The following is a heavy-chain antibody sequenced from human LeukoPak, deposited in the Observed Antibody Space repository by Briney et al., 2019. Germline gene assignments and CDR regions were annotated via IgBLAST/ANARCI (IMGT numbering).Heavy chain of an antibody. CDR2: INWNGGST. CDR1: GFTFDDYG. Sequence: PGGSLRLSCAASGFTFDDYGMSWVRQAPGKGLEWVSGINWNGGSTGYADSVKGRFTISRDNAKNSLYLQMNSLRAEDTAVYYCARAGLGIDYGDYVPLFDYWGQGTLVTVSS. D-gene: IGHD4-17*01. V-gene: IGHV3-20*04. J-gene: IGHJ4*02. CDR3: ARAGLGIDYGDYVPLFDY.